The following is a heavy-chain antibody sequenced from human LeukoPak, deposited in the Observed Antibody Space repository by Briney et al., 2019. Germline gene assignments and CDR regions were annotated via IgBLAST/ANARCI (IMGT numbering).Heavy chain of an antibody. J-gene: IGHJ6*02. CDR1: GYTFTSYG. Sequence: GASVKVSCMASGYTFTSYGISWVRQAPGQGLEWMGWISAYNGNTNYAQKLQGRVTMTTDTSTSTAYMELRSLRSDDTAVYYCAREGGFLEWLSGYGMDVWGQGTTVTVSS. CDR3: AREGGFLEWLSGYGMDV. V-gene: IGHV1-18*01. CDR2: ISAYNGNT. D-gene: IGHD3-3*01.